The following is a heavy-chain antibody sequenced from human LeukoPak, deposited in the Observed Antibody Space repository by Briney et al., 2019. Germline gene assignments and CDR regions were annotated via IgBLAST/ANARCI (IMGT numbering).Heavy chain of an antibody. CDR1: GFTFSSYA. J-gene: IGHJ6*03. Sequence: PGGSLRLSCAASGFTFSSYAMSWVRQAPGKGLEWVSAISGSGGSTYYADSVKGRFTISRDNSKNTLYLQMNSLRAEDTAVYYCAKDHHSSSWYETYYYYYMGVWGKGTTVTVSS. CDR2: ISGSGGST. V-gene: IGHV3-23*01. CDR3: AKDHHSSSWYETYYYYYMGV. D-gene: IGHD6-13*01.